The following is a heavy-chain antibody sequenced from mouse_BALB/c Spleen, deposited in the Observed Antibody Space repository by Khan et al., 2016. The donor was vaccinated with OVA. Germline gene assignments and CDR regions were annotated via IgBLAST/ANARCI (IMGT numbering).Heavy chain of an antibody. D-gene: IGHD3-3*01. CDR1: GYTFPEYT. CDR2: INPKNGGT. V-gene: IGHV1-18*01. CDR3: TRDAGRY. J-gene: IGHJ4*01. Sequence: EVQLQQSGPELVKPGASVKISCKTSGYTFPEYTVHWVKQSLGKSLDWIGVINPKNGGTAYNQKFKGKATLTVDKSSSTAYMEFRSLTSEDSAVYSCTRDAGRYWGQGTSVTGAS.